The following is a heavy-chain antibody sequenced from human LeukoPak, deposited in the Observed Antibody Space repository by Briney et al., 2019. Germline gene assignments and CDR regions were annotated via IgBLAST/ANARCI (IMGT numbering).Heavy chain of an antibody. D-gene: IGHD6-13*01. V-gene: IGHV3-74*01. CDR3: ARVIRAAPGKGYFDY. CDR2: IHSDGGVT. J-gene: IGHJ4*02. CDR1: GFAFDYYW. Sequence: GGSLRLSCAASGFAFDYYWMNWVRQAPGKRLVWVSRIHSDGGVTRYADSVKGRFTISRDSSKNTLYLQMNSLRAEDTAIYYCARVIRAAPGKGYFDYWGQGTLVAVSS.